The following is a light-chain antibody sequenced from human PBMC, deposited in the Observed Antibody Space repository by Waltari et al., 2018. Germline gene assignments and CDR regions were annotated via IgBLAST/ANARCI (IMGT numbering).Light chain of an antibody. CDR1: QSLLESDGKNY. CDR2: EVS. CDR3: MQSTQLPLT. Sequence: QSLLESDGKNYLQWELQKPGQPRQLLRYEVSNPLSGVPGRVSGSGSGTDFTLKSSRVEVEDVGVYYCMQSTQLPLTFGGGTKMEIK. J-gene: IGKJ4*01. V-gene: IGKV2D-29*01.